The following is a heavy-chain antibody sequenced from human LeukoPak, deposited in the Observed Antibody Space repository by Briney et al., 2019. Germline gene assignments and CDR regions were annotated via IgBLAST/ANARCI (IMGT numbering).Heavy chain of an antibody. V-gene: IGHV4-38-2*01. CDR2: IYHSGGT. CDR3: ARRAADEAMIRGANPYFDY. D-gene: IGHD3-10*01. CDR1: GFTFGSYS. Sequence: PGGSLRLSCAASGFTFGSYSMNWIRQPPGKGLEWIGSIYHSGGTYYNASLKSRVIISVDTSKNQFSLKLSSVTAADTAVYYCARRAADEAMIRGANPYFDYWGQGTLVTVSS. J-gene: IGHJ4*02.